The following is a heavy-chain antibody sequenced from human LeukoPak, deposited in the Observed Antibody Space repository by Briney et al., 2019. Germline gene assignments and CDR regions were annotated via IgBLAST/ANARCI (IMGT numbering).Heavy chain of an antibody. J-gene: IGHJ5*02. CDR1: GGTFSSYA. V-gene: IGHV1-69*05. CDR2: IIPIFGTA. Sequence: SVKVSCKASGGTFSSYAISWVRQAPGQGLEWMGRIIPIFGTANYAQKFQGRVTITTDESTSTAYMELSSLRSEDTVVYYCASEYYDFWSGSDWFDPWGQGTLVTVSS. D-gene: IGHD3-3*01. CDR3: ASEYYDFWSGSDWFDP.